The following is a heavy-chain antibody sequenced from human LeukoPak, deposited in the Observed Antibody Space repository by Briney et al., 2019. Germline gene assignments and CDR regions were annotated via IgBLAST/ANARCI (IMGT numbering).Heavy chain of an antibody. CDR3: ARALSGRYYYGMDV. J-gene: IGHJ6*02. Sequence: PGGSLRLSCAASGFTFSSYGMHWVRQAPGKGLEGVAVIWYDGSNKYYADSVKGRFTISRDNSKNTLYLQMNSLRAEDTAVYYCARALSGRYYYGMDVWGQGTTVTVSS. D-gene: IGHD1-26*01. V-gene: IGHV3-33*01. CDR1: GFTFSSYG. CDR2: IWYDGSNK.